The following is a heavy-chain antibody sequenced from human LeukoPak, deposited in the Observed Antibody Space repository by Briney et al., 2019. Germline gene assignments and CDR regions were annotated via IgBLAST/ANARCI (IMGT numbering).Heavy chain of an antibody. CDR3: ARGGGSGSYYPFDY. Sequence: PGGSLRLSCAASGFTVSSNYMSWVRQAPGKGLEWVSVIYSGGSTNYADSVKGRFTISRDNSKNTLYLQMNSLRAEDTAVYYCARGGGSGSYYPFDYWGQGTLVTVSS. J-gene: IGHJ4*02. CDR1: GFTVSSNY. V-gene: IGHV3-53*01. D-gene: IGHD3-10*01. CDR2: IYSGGST.